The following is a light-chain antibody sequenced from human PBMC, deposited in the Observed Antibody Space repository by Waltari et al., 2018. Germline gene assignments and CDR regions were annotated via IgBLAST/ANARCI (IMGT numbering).Light chain of an antibody. CDR3: HSRDTSSTRV. CDR2: GQN. J-gene: IGLJ2*01. V-gene: IGLV3-19*01. Sequence: SSELTQDPAVSVALGQTVRITCQGDSLRRYYAGWYQQRPGQAPILVLYGQNNRPSVIPDRFSGSISGNTASLTITGAEAEDEADYYCHSRDTSSTRVFGGGTRLTV. CDR1: SLRRYY.